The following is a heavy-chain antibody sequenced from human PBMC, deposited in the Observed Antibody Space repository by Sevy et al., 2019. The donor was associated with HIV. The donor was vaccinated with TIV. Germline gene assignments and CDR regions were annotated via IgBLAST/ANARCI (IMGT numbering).Heavy chain of an antibody. CDR2: ISYDGSNK. CDR1: GFTFSSYA. D-gene: IGHD4-17*01. V-gene: IGHV3-30-3*01. CDR3: AGGGMRGDPSGFDY. J-gene: IGHJ4*02. Sequence: GGSLRLSCAASGFTFSSYAMHWVRQAPGKGLERVAVISYDGSNKYYEHSVKGRFTISRDNSKNTLYLQMNCLRAEDTAVYYCAGGGMRGDPSGFDYWGQGTLVTVSS.